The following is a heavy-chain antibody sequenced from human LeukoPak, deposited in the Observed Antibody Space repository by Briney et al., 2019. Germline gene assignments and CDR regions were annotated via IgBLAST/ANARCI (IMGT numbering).Heavy chain of an antibody. Sequence: SGTLSLTCAVSGGSISSSVWWSWVRQPPGKGLEWIGEIDHTGYTNYNPSLKSRVTISVDKSKSQFSLRLSSVTAADTALYYCARGMVNSSSSFNFDYWGQGTLVTVSS. J-gene: IGHJ4*02. D-gene: IGHD6-13*01. CDR3: ARGMVNSSSSFNFDY. V-gene: IGHV4-4*02. CDR2: IDHTGYT. CDR1: GGSISSSVW.